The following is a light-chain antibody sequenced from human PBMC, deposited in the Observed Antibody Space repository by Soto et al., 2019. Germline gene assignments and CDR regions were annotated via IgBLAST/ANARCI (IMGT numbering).Light chain of an antibody. Sequence: QSVLTQPSSVSGSPGQSITISCTGTISDVGGYNYVSWYQQHPGKAPKLLIYEVSNRPSGVSNRFSGSKSGNTASLTISGLQAEDEADYYCSSYTDTSTYVFGTGTKVTVL. CDR2: EVS. V-gene: IGLV2-14*01. CDR3: SSYTDTSTYV. J-gene: IGLJ1*01. CDR1: ISDVGGYNY.